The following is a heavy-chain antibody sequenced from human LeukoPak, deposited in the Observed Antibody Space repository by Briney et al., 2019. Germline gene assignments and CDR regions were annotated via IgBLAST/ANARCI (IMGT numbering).Heavy chain of an antibody. J-gene: IGHJ3*02. CDR3: AKARYRDYGDYAGDAFDI. D-gene: IGHD4-17*01. CDR1: GLTFSSFA. CDR2: ICGGGGRR. Sequence: GGSLTLSCAVSGLTFSSFAMSWVRQAPGRGLEWVSAICGGGGRRYDATSVKGRFTISRDNSNNSLYLQMNSLRAEDTAVYYCAKARYRDYGDYAGDAFDIWGQGTMVTVSS. V-gene: IGHV3-23*01.